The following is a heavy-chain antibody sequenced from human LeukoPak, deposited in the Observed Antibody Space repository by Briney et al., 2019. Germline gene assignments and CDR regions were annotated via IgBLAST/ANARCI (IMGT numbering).Heavy chain of an antibody. CDR2: ISGSGGST. J-gene: IGHJ4*02. V-gene: IGHV3-23*01. CDR3: AKPYYGSGSYYGFNYYAFDY. Sequence: GGSLRLSCAASGFTFSSYAMSWVRQAPGKGLEWVSIISGSGGSTNYADSVKGRFTISRDNSKNTLYLQMNSLRAEDTAVYYCAKPYYGSGSYYGFNYYAFDYWGQGTLVTVSS. D-gene: IGHD3-10*01. CDR1: GFTFSSYA.